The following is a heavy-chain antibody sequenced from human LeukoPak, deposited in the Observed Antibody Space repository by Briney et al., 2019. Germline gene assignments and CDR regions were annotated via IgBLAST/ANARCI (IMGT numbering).Heavy chain of an antibody. Sequence: GGSLTLSCAASGFTFINYWMTWVRQARGKGGEWVADMKHDGRVKYYVDTVKSRFINSRDNAKNSPYLQMNSLRAADTAVYYCARPHPNYNGPGSNFDWGQGTLVTVSS. CDR3: ARPHPNYNGPGSNFD. D-gene: IGHD3-10*01. CDR1: GFTFINYW. CDR2: MKHDGRVK. J-gene: IGHJ4*02. V-gene: IGHV3-7*01.